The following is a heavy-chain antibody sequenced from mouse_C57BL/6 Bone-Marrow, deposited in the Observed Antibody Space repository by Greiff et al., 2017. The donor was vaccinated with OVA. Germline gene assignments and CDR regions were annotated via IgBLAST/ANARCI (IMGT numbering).Heavy chain of an antibody. CDR1: GYTFTSYW. D-gene: IGHD1-1*01. J-gene: IGHJ1*03. V-gene: IGHV1-52*01. Sequence: QQSCKASGYTFTSYWMHWVKQRPIQGLEWIGNIDPSDSETHYNQKFKDKATLTVDKSSSTAYMQLSSLTSEDSAVNYGARPPITTVVPYWYFDVWGTGTTVTVSA. CDR2: IDPSDSET. CDR3: ARPPITTVVPYWYFDV.